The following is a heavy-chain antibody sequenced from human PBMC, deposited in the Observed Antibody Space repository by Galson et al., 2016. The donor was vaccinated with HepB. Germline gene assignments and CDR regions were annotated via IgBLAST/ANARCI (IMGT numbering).Heavy chain of an antibody. CDR1: GFTFSSYG. Sequence: SLRLSCAASGFTFSSYGIHWVRQAPGKGLEWVAVMWYDGSNKDYADSVKGRFTISRDNSKNTLHLQMNSLRAEDTAVYYCARASTAMDTGIDYWGQGTLVTVSS. J-gene: IGHJ4*02. CDR2: MWYDGSNK. V-gene: IGHV3-33*01. CDR3: ARASTAMDTGIDY. D-gene: IGHD5-18*01.